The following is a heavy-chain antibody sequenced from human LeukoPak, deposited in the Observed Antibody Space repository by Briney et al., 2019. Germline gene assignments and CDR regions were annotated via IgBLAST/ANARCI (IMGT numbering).Heavy chain of an antibody. CDR2: IYYSGST. V-gene: IGHV4-30-4*01. J-gene: IGHJ4*02. Sequence: SETLSLTCTVSGGSISSGDYYWSWIRQPPGKGLEWIGYIYYSGSTYYNPSLKSRVTISVDTSKNQFSLKLSSVTAADTAVYYCARADSSGYYADWGQGTLVTVSS. CDR3: ARADSSGYYAD. CDR1: GGSISSGDYY. D-gene: IGHD3-22*01.